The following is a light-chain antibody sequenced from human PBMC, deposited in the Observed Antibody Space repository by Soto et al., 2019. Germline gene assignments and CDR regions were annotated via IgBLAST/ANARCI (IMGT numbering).Light chain of an antibody. Sequence: QSALTQPRSVSGSPGQSVTISCTGSSSDVGGYNYVSWYKQHPGKAPKVMIYDVNKRPSGVPDRFSGSKSGNTASLTISGLKADEEADYYCCSYAGSYTVIFGGGTKLTVL. CDR3: CSYAGSYTVI. J-gene: IGLJ2*01. V-gene: IGLV2-11*01. CDR1: SSDVGGYNY. CDR2: DVN.